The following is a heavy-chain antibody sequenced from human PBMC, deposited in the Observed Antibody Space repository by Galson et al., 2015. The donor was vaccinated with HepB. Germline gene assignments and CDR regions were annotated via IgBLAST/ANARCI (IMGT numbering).Heavy chain of an antibody. V-gene: IGHV1-2*04. J-gene: IGHJ4*02. CDR3: ARGGDYSGSYFDY. CDR1: GYTFTGYY. Sequence: SVKVSCKASGYTFTGYYLHWVRQAPGQGLEWMGWINPNSGGTNYAQKFQGWVTMTRDTSISTAYMELSRLRSEDKAVYYCARGGDYSGSYFDYWGQGSLVTVSS. CDR2: INPNSGGT. D-gene: IGHD1-26*01.